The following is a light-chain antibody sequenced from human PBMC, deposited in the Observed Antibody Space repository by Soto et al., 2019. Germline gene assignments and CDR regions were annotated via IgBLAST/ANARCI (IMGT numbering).Light chain of an antibody. V-gene: IGKV1-39*01. J-gene: IGKJ1*01. CDR2: AAS. CDR3: KQSYSIPLT. Sequence: DIQMTQSPSSLSASVGDRVTIACRASQSINTFLNWYEVKPGKAPKLLIYAASSLQSGVPSRFSGSGSGTDFTLTISSLQPEDFATYYCKQSYSIPLTFGQGTNVEIK. CDR1: QSINTF.